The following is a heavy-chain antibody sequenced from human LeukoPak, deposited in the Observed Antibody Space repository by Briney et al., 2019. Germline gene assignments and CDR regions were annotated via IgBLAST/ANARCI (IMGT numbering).Heavy chain of an antibody. CDR1: GYTFVGYY. Sequence: ASVKVSCKASGYTFVGYYLHWVRQAPGQGLEWMGWINPNNGDTKYAQNFQGRVTMTRDTSISTAYMELSSLKSDDTALYYCARDVGKCTNGVCFSNGDNWFDPWGQGTLVSVSS. CDR2: INPNNGDT. V-gene: IGHV1-2*02. D-gene: IGHD2-8*01. J-gene: IGHJ5*02. CDR3: ARDVGKCTNGVCFSNGDNWFDP.